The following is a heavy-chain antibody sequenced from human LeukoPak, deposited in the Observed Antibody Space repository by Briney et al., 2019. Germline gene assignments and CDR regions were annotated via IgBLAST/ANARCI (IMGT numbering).Heavy chain of an antibody. D-gene: IGHD3-22*01. CDR2: IYISGST. CDR3: ARGKSRGSYYHIRYFDL. CDR1: GASTSSGLYY. Sequence: TLSLTCTVSGASTSSGLYYWNWFRQPAGKGLEWIGHIYISGSTNYNPSLKSRVTMSVDTSKNQFSLRLTSVTAADTAVYYCARGKSRGSYYHIRYFDLWGRGTLVTVSS. J-gene: IGHJ2*01. V-gene: IGHV4-61*09.